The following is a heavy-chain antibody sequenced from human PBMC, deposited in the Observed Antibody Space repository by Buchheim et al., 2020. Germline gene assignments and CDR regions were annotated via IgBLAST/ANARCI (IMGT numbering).Heavy chain of an antibody. D-gene: IGHD5-12*01. J-gene: IGHJ6*02. V-gene: IGHV3-30*04. Sequence: QVQLVESGGGVVQPGRSLRLSCAASGFTFSSYAMHWVRQAPGKGLEWVAVISYDGSNKYYADSVKGRFTISRDNSKNTLYLQMNSLRAEDTAVYYCARDGWATSEVTYYYYGMDVWGQGTT. CDR1: GFTFSSYA. CDR3: ARDGWATSEVTYYYYGMDV. CDR2: ISYDGSNK.